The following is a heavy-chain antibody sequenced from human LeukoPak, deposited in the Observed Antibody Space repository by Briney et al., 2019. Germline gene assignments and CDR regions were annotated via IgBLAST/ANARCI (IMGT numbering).Heavy chain of an antibody. D-gene: IGHD6-13*01. CDR3: ARGRVSIAAAGLLSYAFDI. Sequence: ASVKVSCKASGYTFTSYGISWVRQAPGQGLEWMGWISPSNATQSAQRFQGRVTMSRDTSISTAYLELNRLTSDDTAVYYCARGRVSIAAAGLLSYAFDIWGQGTMVTVSS. V-gene: IGHV1-2*02. CDR2: ISPSNAT. CDR1: GYTFTSYG. J-gene: IGHJ3*02.